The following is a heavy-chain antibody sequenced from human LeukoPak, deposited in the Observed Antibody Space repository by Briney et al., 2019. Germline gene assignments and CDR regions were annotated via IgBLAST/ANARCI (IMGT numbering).Heavy chain of an antibody. CDR3: ARDRASGSSNNYYYGMDV. V-gene: IGHV3-23*01. CDR2: ISFSGGNT. CDR1: GFTFSSYA. J-gene: IGHJ6*02. D-gene: IGHD3-10*01. Sequence: GGSLRLSCVVSGFTFSSYAMTWVRQAPGKGLERVSGISFSGGNTYYADSVKGRFTISRDNSKNTLYLQMNGLRVEDTAVYYCARDRASGSSNNYYYGMDVWGQGTTVTVSS.